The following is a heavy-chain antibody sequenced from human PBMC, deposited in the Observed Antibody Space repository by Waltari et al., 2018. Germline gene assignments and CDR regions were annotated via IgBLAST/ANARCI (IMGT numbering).Heavy chain of an antibody. Sequence: EVQLVESGGGLVQPGGSLRLSCAASGFTFSSYSMNWVRQAPGKGLEWVSYISSSSSTIYDPDSVKGGVTRSRENSKNSLYLQMNSLRAEDTAGYYCARGGPGIAVAINWGQGTLVTVSS. CDR1: GFTFSSYS. CDR3: ARGGPGIAVAIN. D-gene: IGHD6-19*01. CDR2: ISSSSSTI. V-gene: IGHV3-48*01. J-gene: IGHJ4*02.